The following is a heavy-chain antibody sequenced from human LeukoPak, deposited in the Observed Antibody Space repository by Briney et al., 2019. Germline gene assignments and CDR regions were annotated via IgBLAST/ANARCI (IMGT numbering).Heavy chain of an antibody. CDR1: GGSISSYY. CDR2: IYYSGST. V-gene: IGHV4-59*01. D-gene: IGHD1-26*01. J-gene: IGHJ3*02. CDR3: ASGAHGSYSTPDAFDI. Sequence: SETLSLTCTVSGGSISSYYWSWIRQPPGKGLEWIGYIYYSGSTNYNPSLKSRVTISVDTSKNQFSLKLSSVTAADTAVSYCASGAHGSYSTPDAFDIWGQGTMVTVSS.